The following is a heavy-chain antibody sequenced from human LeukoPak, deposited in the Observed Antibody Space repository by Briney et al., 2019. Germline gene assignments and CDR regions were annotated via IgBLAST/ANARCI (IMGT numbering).Heavy chain of an antibody. J-gene: IGHJ4*02. CDR2: ISGSGVDT. CDR3: AKDQNYESSGYYGGFDC. Sequence: PGGSLRLSCAASGFSFSSHVMHWVRQAPGTGLEWVSGISGSGVDTYYADSVKGRFTIYRDNSKNTLNLQMNSLRAEDTALYYCAKDQNYESSGYYGGFDCWGQGTLVTVSS. CDR1: GFSFSSHV. D-gene: IGHD3-22*01. V-gene: IGHV3-23*01.